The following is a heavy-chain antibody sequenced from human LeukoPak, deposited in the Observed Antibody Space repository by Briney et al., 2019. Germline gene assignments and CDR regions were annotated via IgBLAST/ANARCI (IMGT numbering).Heavy chain of an antibody. CDR2: ISSSSSYI. V-gene: IGHV3-21*01. J-gene: IGHJ3*02. CDR1: GFTFSSYS. Sequence: PGGSLRLSCAASGFTFSSYSMNWVRQAPGKGLEWVSSISSSSSYIYYADSVKGRFTISRDNAKNSLYLQMNSLRAEDTAVYYCARDESWLRLGNAFDIWGQGTMVTVSS. D-gene: IGHD5-12*01. CDR3: ARDESWLRLGNAFDI.